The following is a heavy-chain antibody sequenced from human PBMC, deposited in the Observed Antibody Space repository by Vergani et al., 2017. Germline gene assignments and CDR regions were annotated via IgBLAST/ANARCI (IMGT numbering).Heavy chain of an antibody. V-gene: IGHV3-30*18. CDR3: AKDIIMGDIVLLPAASADY. CDR1: GFTFSGYA. J-gene: IGHJ4*02. D-gene: IGHD2-2*01. CDR2: VSYDGSNK. Sequence: VQLVESGGGLVQPGRSLRLSCVASGFTFSGYAMHWVRQAPGKGLEWVAVVSYDGSNKYYADSVKGRFTISRDNSKNTLYLQMNSLGAEDTAIYYCAKDIIMGDIVLLPAASADYWGQGTLVTVSS.